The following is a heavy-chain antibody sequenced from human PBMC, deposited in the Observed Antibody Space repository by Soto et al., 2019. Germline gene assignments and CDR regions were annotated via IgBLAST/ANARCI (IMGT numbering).Heavy chain of an antibody. V-gene: IGHV1-69*13. CDR2: IIPIFGTA. J-gene: IGHJ6*02. CDR1: GGTFSSYA. Sequence: GASVKVSCKASGGTFSSYAISWVRQAPGQGLEWMGGIIPIFGTANYAQKFQGRVTITADESTSTAYMELSSLRSEDTAVYYCARGLVGANYYYYGMDVWGQGTTVTVSS. CDR3: ARGLVGANYYYYGMDV. D-gene: IGHD1-26*01.